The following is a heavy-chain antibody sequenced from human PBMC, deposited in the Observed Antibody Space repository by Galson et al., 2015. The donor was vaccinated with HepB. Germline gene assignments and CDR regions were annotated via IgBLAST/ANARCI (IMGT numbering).Heavy chain of an antibody. V-gene: IGHV3-23*01. D-gene: IGHD6-6*01. CDR2: ISGGGSGT. Sequence: SLRLSCAASGFTFSRYSMTWVRQAPGKGLEWVSTISGGGSGTYYADSVKGRFTISRDNSRNTLYLQLSSLRADDTALYYCAKHLAATAGRPYDSWGQGTLVTVSS. J-gene: IGHJ5*01. CDR1: GFTFSRYS. CDR3: AKHLAATAGRPYDS.